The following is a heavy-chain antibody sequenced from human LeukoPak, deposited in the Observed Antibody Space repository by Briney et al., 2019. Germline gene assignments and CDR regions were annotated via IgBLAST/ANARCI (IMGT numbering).Heavy chain of an antibody. V-gene: IGHV4-39*01. J-gene: IGHJ3*02. CDR3: ARGFQQWLGSGAFDI. CDR1: GGSISSSSYY. D-gene: IGHD6-19*01. Sequence: PSETLSLTCTVSGGSISSSSYYWGWIRQPPGKGLEWIGSIYYSGSTYYNPSLKSRVTISVDTSKNQFSLKLSSVTAADTAVYYCARGFQQWLGSGAFDIWGQGTMVTVSP. CDR2: IYYSGST.